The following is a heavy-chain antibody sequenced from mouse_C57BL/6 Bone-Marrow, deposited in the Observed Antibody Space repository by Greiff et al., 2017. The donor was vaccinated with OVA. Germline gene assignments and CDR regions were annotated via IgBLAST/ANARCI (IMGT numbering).Heavy chain of an antibody. CDR3: ARSRGGYYPSWFAY. CDR2: INPSNGGT. Sequence: VQLQQSGTDLVKPGASVKLSCKASGYTFTSYWMHWVKQRPGQGLEWIGNINPSNGGTNYTEKFKSKAPLTVTKSSSTAYMQLSSLTSEDSTVEYCARSRGGYYPSWFAYWGQGNRVTVSA. J-gene: IGHJ3*01. CDR1: GYTFTSYW. V-gene: IGHV1-53*01. D-gene: IGHD2-3*01.